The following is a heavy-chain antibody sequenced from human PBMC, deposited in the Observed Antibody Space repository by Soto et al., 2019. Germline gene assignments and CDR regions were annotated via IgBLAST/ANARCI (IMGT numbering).Heavy chain of an antibody. D-gene: IGHD3-22*01. Sequence: SETLSLTGTVSGDSISSGGHYWSWIRQHPGKRPEWIGYISYSGIAYYNPSLESRCTISVDTSKNQLSLKLSSVPAADTAVYYCARLCYDSSDYYYFDYWGQGTRVTVAS. J-gene: IGHJ4*02. V-gene: IGHV4-31*03. CDR2: ISYSGIA. CDR1: GDSISSGGHY. CDR3: ARLCYDSSDYYYFDY.